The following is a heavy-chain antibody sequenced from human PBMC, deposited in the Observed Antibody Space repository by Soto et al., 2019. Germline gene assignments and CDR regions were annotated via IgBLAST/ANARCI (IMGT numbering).Heavy chain of an antibody. Sequence: ASVKVSCKASGYTFTSYYMHWVRQAPGQGLEWMGIINPSGGSTSYAQKFQGRVTMTRDTSTSTVYMELSSLRAEDTAVYYCASLGPVGHTVRIYYYYGMDVWGQGTTVTVSS. V-gene: IGHV1-46*01. CDR3: ASLGPVGHTVRIYYYYGMDV. CDR1: GYTFTSYY. J-gene: IGHJ6*02. CDR2: INPSGGST. D-gene: IGHD2-15*01.